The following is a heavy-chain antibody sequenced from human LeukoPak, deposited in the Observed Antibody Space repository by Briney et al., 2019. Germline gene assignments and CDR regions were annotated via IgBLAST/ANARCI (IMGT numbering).Heavy chain of an antibody. J-gene: IGHJ4*02. CDR3: ARQGTWEWLLYYIDY. CDR2: IYYSGST. Sequence: SETLSLTCTVSGGSISSSSYYWGWIRQPPGKGLEWIGSIYYSGSTYYNPSLKSRVTISVDTSKNQFSLKLSSVTAADTAVYYCARQGTWEWLLYYIDYWGQGTLVTVSS. V-gene: IGHV4-39*01. CDR1: GGSISSSSYY. D-gene: IGHD3-3*01.